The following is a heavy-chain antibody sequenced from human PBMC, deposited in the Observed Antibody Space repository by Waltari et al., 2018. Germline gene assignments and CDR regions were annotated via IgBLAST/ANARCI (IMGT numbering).Heavy chain of an antibody. CDR1: GFTFAAFA. V-gene: IGHV3-9*01. CDR3: ARDFAGSPTGAFDV. J-gene: IGHJ3*01. Sequence: QLVESGGDWVQPGGSLSPSCFASGFTFAAFALPWVRKVPGKGLEWVSGIGWNSGNIADGDFVKGRFIISRDNAKNSLYLQMNSLRREDTALYYCARDFAGSPTGAFDVWGQGTMVTVSS. CDR2: IGWNSGNI. D-gene: IGHD1-26*01.